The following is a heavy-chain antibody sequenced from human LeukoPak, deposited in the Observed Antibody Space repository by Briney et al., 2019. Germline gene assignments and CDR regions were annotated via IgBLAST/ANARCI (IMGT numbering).Heavy chain of an antibody. CDR1: GFTFSTYA. J-gene: IGHJ4*02. V-gene: IGHV3-23*01. CDR3: ARDLYRRQHLGLIDS. D-gene: IGHD6-13*01. CDR2: ISGSGGST. Sequence: GGSLRLSCTASGFTFSTYAMSWVRQAPGKGLEWVAGISGSGGSTYYADSVKGRFTISRANAKNSQYLQMNSLRAEDTAVYACARDLYRRQHLGLIDSWGQGTRVTVSS.